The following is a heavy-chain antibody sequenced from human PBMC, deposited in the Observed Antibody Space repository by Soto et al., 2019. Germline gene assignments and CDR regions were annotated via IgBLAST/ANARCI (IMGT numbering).Heavy chain of an antibody. D-gene: IGHD4-17*01. CDR3: AKDRVITVVTQMGY. CDR1: GFTFSSYA. Sequence: EVQLLESGGGLVQPGGSLRLSCAASGFTFSSYAMSWVRQAPGKGLEWVSAISGSGGSTYYADSVKGRFTISRDNSKNTLYLQMNSLRAEDTAVYYGAKDRVITVVTQMGYWGQGTLVTVSS. V-gene: IGHV3-23*01. J-gene: IGHJ4*02. CDR2: ISGSGGST.